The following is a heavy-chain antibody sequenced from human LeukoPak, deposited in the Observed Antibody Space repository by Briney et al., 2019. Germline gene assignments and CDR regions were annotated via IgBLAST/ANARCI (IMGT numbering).Heavy chain of an antibody. CDR1: GGSISSSSYY. Sequence: SETLSLTCTVSGGSISSSSYYWGWIRQPPGKGLEWIGSIYYSGSTYYNPSLKSRVTISVDTSKNQFSLKLSSVTAADTAVYYCAREKGYYDSSGYYDGHAFDIWGQGTTVTVSS. CDR2: IYYSGST. D-gene: IGHD3-22*01. CDR3: AREKGYYDSSGYYDGHAFDI. J-gene: IGHJ3*02. V-gene: IGHV4-39*07.